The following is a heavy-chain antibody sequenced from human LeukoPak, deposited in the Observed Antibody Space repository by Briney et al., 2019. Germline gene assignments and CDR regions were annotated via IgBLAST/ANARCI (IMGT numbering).Heavy chain of an antibody. CDR1: GYTFSGFY. J-gene: IGHJ6*03. D-gene: IGHD5-12*01. Sequence: ASVKVSCKASGYTFSGFYIHWVRQAPGQGLEWMGWINPNSGVTNYAQKLQGRVTITRDTSIDTAYMQLSRLRSDDTAVYYCAKDRYGDYEAPFHYYMDAWGRGTTVTISS. CDR3: AKDRYGDYEAPFHYYMDA. V-gene: IGHV1-2*02. CDR2: INPNSGVT.